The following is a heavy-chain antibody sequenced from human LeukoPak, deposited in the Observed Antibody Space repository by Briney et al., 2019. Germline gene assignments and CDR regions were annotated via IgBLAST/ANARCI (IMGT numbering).Heavy chain of an antibody. Sequence: GGSLRLSFAASGFPLTNHAISGVRHPPGKGLKWVSAFGNGNTYYADSVRGRFTISRDDSKNMVYLQMNSLRVEDTARYYCVREAGYCASVCLKSNWFDPWGQGTLVTVSS. J-gene: IGHJ5*02. CDR3: VREAGYCASVCLKSNWFDP. CDR2: FGNGNT. CDR1: GFPLTNHA. V-gene: IGHV3-23*01. D-gene: IGHD2-21*02.